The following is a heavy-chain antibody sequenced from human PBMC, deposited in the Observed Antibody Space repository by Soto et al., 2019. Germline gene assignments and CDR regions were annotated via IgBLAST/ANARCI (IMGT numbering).Heavy chain of an antibody. Sequence: GGSLRLSCASSGFTFINYNMNWVRQAPGKGLEWVSYISSRSSTIYYADSVKGRFTISRDNAKNSLYLQMNSLRDEDTAVYYCARDCGKGYGMDVWGQGTTVTVLL. V-gene: IGHV3-48*02. J-gene: IGHJ6*02. CDR3: ARDCGKGYGMDV. CDR2: ISSRSSTI. CDR1: GFTFINYN.